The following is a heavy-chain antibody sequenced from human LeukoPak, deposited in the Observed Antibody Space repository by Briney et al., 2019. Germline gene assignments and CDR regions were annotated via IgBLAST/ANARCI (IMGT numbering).Heavy chain of an antibody. Sequence: GGSLRLSCAASGFTFSSYSMNWVRQAPGKRLEWVSYISSSSSIIYYADSVKGRFTISRDNAKNSLYLQMNSLRAEDTAVYYCARDRYYDSSGYWGIWGQGTMVTVSS. CDR3: ARDRYYDSSGYWGI. CDR2: ISSSSSII. V-gene: IGHV3-48*01. CDR1: GFTFSSYS. D-gene: IGHD3-22*01. J-gene: IGHJ3*02.